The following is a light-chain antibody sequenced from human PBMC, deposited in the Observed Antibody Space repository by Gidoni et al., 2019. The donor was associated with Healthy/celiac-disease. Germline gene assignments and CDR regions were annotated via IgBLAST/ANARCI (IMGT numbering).Light chain of an antibody. CDR3: QQSYSTPRT. J-gene: IGKJ1*01. Sequence: DIQMTQSPSSLSASVGNRVTITCRARQSISSYLNWYQQKPGKAPKLLIYAASSLQSGVPSRFSGSGSGTDFTLTISSLQPEDFATYYCQQSYSTPRTFGQGIKVEIK. CDR2: AAS. CDR1: QSISSY. V-gene: IGKV1-39*01.